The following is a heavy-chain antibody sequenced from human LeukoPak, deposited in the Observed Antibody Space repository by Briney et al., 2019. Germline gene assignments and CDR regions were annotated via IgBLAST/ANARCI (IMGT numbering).Heavy chain of an antibody. Sequence: SETLSLTCAVYGGSFSGYYWSWIRQPLGKGLEWFGEISHNGSTNYNQSLKSRVTISVDTSKNQFSLKLSSVTAADTAVYYCARHGSGHDYWGQGTLVTASS. J-gene: IGHJ4*02. CDR2: ISHNGST. CDR3: ARHGSGHDY. V-gene: IGHV4-34*01. CDR1: GGSFSGYY. D-gene: IGHD3-10*01.